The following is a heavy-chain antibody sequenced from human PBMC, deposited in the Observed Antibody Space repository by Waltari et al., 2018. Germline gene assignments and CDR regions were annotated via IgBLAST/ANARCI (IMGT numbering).Heavy chain of an antibody. J-gene: IGHJ6*02. D-gene: IGHD2-8*01. CDR2: FIPAHGAA. CDR3: GREGSCTKTTCLYYGMDV. CDR1: GGAFSTYV. Sequence: QVHLVQSGAVVKEPGSSVKVSCKAPGGAFSTYVISWVRQVPGQGLEWMGGFIPAHGAANDAQKFQGRVTITTDESTSTGYMELNSLRSDDTALYYCGREGSCTKTTCLYYGMDVWGPGTTVTVSS. V-gene: IGHV1-69*05.